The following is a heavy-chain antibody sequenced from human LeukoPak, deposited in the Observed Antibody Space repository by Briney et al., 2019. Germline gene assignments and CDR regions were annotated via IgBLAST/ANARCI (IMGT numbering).Heavy chain of an antibody. D-gene: IGHD6-13*01. CDR3: ARENSSIAAAGNDY. Sequence: ASVKVSCKASGYTFTGYYMHWVRQAPGQGLEWMGRINPNSGGTNYAQKFQGRVTMTRDTSISTAYMELSRLRSDDTAVYYCARENSSIAAAGNDYWGQGTLVTVPS. V-gene: IGHV1-2*06. CDR1: GYTFTGYY. CDR2: INPNSGGT. J-gene: IGHJ4*02.